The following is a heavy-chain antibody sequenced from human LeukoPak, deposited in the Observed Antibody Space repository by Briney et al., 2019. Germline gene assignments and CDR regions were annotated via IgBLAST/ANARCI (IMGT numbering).Heavy chain of an antibody. Sequence: SETLCLTCAVSGYSISSGYYWGWIRQPPGKGLEWLGSIYHSGSTYNNPSLKSRVTMSVDTSKNQFSLKLASVTAADTAVYYCARAYSNWFDPWGQGTLVTVSS. J-gene: IGHJ5*02. D-gene: IGHD4-11*01. CDR2: IYHSGST. CDR3: ARAYSNWFDP. CDR1: GYSISSGYY. V-gene: IGHV4-38-2*01.